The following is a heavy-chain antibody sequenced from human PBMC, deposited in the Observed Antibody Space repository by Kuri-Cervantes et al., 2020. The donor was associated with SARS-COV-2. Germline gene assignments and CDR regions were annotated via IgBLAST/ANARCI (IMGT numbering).Heavy chain of an antibody. CDR3: ARDGWGSTSHNWFDP. J-gene: IGHJ5*02. CDR2: INQDGSEK. V-gene: IGHV3-7*04. CDR1: GFTFSYYW. D-gene: IGHD2-2*01. Sequence: GESLKISCAASGFTFSYYWMSWVRQAPGKGLEWVANINQDGSEKYYVGSVRGRFTISRDNAKNSLYLQMNSLRAEDTAVYYCARDGWGSTSHNWFDPWGQGTRVTSPQ.